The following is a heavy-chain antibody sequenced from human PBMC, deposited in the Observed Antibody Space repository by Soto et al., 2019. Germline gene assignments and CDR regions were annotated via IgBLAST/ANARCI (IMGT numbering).Heavy chain of an antibody. CDR1: GYTFTSYY. D-gene: IGHD3-22*01. CDR3: ARDSSGYYFDY. V-gene: IGHV1-46*01. Sequence: ASVKVSFKASGYTFTSYYMHWVRQAPGQGLEWMGIINPSGGSTSYAQKFQGRVTMTRDTSTSTVYMELSSLRSEDTAVYYCARDSSGYYFDYWGQGTLVTVSS. CDR2: INPSGGST. J-gene: IGHJ4*02.